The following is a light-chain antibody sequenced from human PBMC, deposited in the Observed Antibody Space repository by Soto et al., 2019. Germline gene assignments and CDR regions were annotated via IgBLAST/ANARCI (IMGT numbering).Light chain of an antibody. CDR1: QTISSW. Sequence: ILMTQSPPSMSVHVGHRVTITFRASQTISSWLAWYQQKPGKAPKLLIYKASTLKSGVPSRFSGSGSGTEFTLTISSLQPDDFATYYCQQYSSYWTLAQGTKVDIK. CDR2: KAS. J-gene: IGKJ1*01. CDR3: QQYSSYWT. V-gene: IGKV1-5*03.